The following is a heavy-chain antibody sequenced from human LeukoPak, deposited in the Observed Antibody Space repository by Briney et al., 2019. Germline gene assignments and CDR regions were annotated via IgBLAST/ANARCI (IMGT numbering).Heavy chain of an antibody. CDR2: ISWNSGSI. J-gene: IGHJ5*02. Sequence: GRSLRLSRAASGFTFDDYAMHWVRQAPGKGLEWVSGISWNSGSIGYADSVKGRFTISRDNAKNSLYLQMNSLRAEDTALYYCAKGGIAVAVGWFDPWGQGTLVTVSS. CDR1: GFTFDDYA. D-gene: IGHD6-19*01. CDR3: AKGGIAVAVGWFDP. V-gene: IGHV3-9*01.